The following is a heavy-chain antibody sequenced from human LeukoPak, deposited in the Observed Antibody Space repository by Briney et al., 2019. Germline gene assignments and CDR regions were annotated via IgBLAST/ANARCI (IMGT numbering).Heavy chain of an antibody. J-gene: IGHJ2*01. Sequence: ASVKVSCKASGYAFTSYDINWVRQATGQGLEWMGWMNPNSGNTGYAQKFQGRVTITRNTSISTAYMELSSLRSEDTAVYYCARTDGDYGWYFDLWGRGTLVTVSS. V-gene: IGHV1-8*03. CDR1: GYAFTSYD. D-gene: IGHD4-17*01. CDR2: MNPNSGNT. CDR3: ARTDGDYGWYFDL.